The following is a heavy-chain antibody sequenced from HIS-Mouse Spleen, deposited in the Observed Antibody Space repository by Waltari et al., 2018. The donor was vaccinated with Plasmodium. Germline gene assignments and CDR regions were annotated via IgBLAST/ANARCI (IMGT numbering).Heavy chain of an antibody. CDR3: AREVNSGTFDY. D-gene: IGHD1-26*01. Sequence: QVQLQESGPGLVKPSETLSLTCTVSGGSISSYYWNWIRQPPGKGLEWIGYIYYSGSTNYNPSLKMRVTISVDTSKNQFSLKLSSVTAADTAVYYCAREVNSGTFDYWGQGTLVTVSS. J-gene: IGHJ4*02. CDR1: GGSISSYY. V-gene: IGHV4-59*01. CDR2: IYYSGST.